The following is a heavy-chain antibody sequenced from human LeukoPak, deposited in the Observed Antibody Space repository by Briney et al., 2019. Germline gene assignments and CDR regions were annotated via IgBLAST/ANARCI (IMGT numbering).Heavy chain of an antibody. CDR2: IIPIFGTA. CDR1: GGTFSSYA. V-gene: IGHV1-69*05. CDR3: ARDGIQLWGYDY. J-gene: IGHJ4*02. Sequence: ASVKVSCKASGGTFSSYAISWVRQAPGQGLEWMGGIIPIFGTANYAQKFQGRVTITTDESTSTAYMELNSLRAEDTAVYYCARDGIQLWGYDYWGQGTLVTVSS. D-gene: IGHD5-18*01.